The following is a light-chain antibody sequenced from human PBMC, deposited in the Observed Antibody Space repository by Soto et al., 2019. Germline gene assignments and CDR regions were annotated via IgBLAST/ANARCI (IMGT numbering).Light chain of an antibody. V-gene: IGLV2-14*01. J-gene: IGLJ3*02. CDR1: SSDVGSYNH. Sequence: QSALTQPASVTGSPGQSLTISCTGTSSDVGSYNHVSWYQQYPVTAPKLILYEVANRPSGVSGRFSGSKSGNTASLTISGLPPEDEANYYCASYTITRSWVFGGGTKLTVL. CDR3: ASYTITRSWV. CDR2: EVA.